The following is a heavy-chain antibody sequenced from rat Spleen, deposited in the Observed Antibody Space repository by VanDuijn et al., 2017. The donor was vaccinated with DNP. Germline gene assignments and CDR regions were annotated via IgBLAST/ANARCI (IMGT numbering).Heavy chain of an antibody. CDR3: ARGNYPGINTFDY. CDR2: ISSDGGST. D-gene: IGHD1-4*01. J-gene: IGHJ2*01. Sequence: EVQLVQTGGGLVQPGRSLKLSCVASGFIFRNYWMYWIRQAPGKGLEWVASISSDGGSTYYRDSVRGRFTISRDTAKSTLYLQMNSLRSEDTAIYYCARGNYPGINTFDYWGQGVTVTVSS. CDR1: GFIFRNYW. V-gene: IGHV5-58*01.